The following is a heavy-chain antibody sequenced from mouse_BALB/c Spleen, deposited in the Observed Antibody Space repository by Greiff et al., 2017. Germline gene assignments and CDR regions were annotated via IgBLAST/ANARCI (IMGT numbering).Heavy chain of an antibody. CDR1: GYTFTDYN. CDR2: INPNNGGT. D-gene: IGHD2-9*01. Sequence: EVQLQQSGPELVKPGASVKIPCKASGYTFTDYNMDWVKQSHGKSLEWIGDINPNNGGTIYNQKFKGKATLTVDKSSSTAYMELRSLTSEDTAVYYCARWAYYGYDENYYAMDYWGQGTSVTVSS. V-gene: IGHV1-18*01. CDR3: ARWAYYGYDENYYAMDY. J-gene: IGHJ4*01.